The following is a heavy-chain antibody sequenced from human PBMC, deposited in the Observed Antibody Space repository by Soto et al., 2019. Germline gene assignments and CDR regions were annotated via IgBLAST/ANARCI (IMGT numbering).Heavy chain of an antibody. D-gene: IGHD1-26*01. CDR1: GFTFSSYS. V-gene: IGHV3-21*01. CDR3: AREWVGATTLDY. Sequence: VGSLRLSCAASGFTFSSYSMNWVRQAPGKGLEWVSSISSSSSYIYYADSVKGRFTISRDNAKNSLYLQMNSLRAEDTAVYYCAREWVGATTLDYWGQGTLVTVSS. J-gene: IGHJ4*02. CDR2: ISSSSSYI.